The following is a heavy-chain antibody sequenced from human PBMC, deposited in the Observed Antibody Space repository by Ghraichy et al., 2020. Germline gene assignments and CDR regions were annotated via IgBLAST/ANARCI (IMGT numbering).Heavy chain of an antibody. Sequence: GGSLRLSCAASGFTFDDYAMHWVRQAPGKGLEWVSGISWNSGSIGYADSVKGRFTISRDNAKNSLYLQMNSLRAEDTALYYCATEPDHFDYWGQGTLVTVSS. CDR2: ISWNSGSI. CDR3: ATEPDHFDY. V-gene: IGHV3-9*01. CDR1: GFTFDDYA. J-gene: IGHJ4*02.